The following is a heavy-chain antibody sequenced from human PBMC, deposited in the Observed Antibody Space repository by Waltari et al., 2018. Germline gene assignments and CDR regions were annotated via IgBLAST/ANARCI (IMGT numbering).Heavy chain of an antibody. CDR1: GFTFSSYW. J-gene: IGHJ6*03. D-gene: IGHD3-3*01. CDR3: ARVGGVVIYYYYYMDV. CDR2: IKQDGSEK. V-gene: IGHV3-7*04. Sequence: EVQLVESGGGLVQPGGSLRLSCAASGFTFSSYWMSWVRQAPGKGLEWVANIKQDGSEKYYVDSVKGRFTISRDNAKNSLYLQMNSLRAEDTAVYYCARVGGVVIYYYYYMDVWGKGTTVTVSS.